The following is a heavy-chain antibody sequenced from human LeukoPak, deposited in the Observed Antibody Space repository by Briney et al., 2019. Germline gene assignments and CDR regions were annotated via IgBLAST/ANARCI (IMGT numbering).Heavy chain of an antibody. Sequence: ASVKVSCKVSGYTLTELSMHWVRQAPGKGLEWMGGFDPGDGETIYAQKFQDRVTMTEDTSTDTAYMELSSLRSEDTAVYYCATDQGPLCSSTSCQNWFDPWGQGTLVTVSS. CDR3: ATDQGPLCSSTSCQNWFDP. V-gene: IGHV1-24*01. CDR2: FDPGDGET. CDR1: GYTLTELS. D-gene: IGHD2-2*01. J-gene: IGHJ5*02.